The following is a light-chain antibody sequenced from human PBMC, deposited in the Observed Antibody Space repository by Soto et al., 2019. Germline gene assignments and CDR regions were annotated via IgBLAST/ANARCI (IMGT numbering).Light chain of an antibody. V-gene: IGLV2-8*01. CDR3: MCYAGGNNWV. CDR1: SSDVGTHGY. J-gene: IGLJ3*02. CDR2: DVT. Sequence: QSALTQPPSASGSPGQSVTISCTGTSSDVGTHGYVSWYQQHAGKAPKLMIYDVTKRPSGVPDRFSGSKSANTASLTVSGLQAEDEADYYYMCYAGGNNWVFGGGTKLTVL.